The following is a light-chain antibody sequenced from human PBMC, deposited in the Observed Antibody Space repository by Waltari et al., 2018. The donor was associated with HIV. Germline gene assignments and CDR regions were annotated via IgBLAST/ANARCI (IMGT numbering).Light chain of an antibody. CDR2: DSY. CDR1: DYNIGKNY. Sequence: QSVLTQPPSVSAAPGQKVSISCPGSDYNIGKNYVSWYQQPPGTAPKLLISDSYKRPSGIPDRCSGSKSGTSATLGIAGLQTGDEAYYYCATWDASLTVVFGGGTKLTVL. V-gene: IGLV1-51*01. J-gene: IGLJ2*01. CDR3: ATWDASLTVV.